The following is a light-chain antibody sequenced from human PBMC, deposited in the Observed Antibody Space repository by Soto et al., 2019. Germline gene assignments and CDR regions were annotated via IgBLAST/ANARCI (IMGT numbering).Light chain of an antibody. Sequence: DIQMTQSPSSLSASVGDRVTITCRASQRVSTYLNWYQQKPEKAPKLLIYAASSLQSGVPSRFSGSGSGTDFTRTLSSLQPEDFATYYCQQSYRTPRTFGQGTKLEIK. V-gene: IGKV1-39*01. J-gene: IGKJ2*01. CDR3: QQSYRTPRT. CDR2: AAS. CDR1: QRVSTY.